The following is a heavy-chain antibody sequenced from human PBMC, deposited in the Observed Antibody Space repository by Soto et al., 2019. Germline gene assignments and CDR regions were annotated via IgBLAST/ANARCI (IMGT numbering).Heavy chain of an antibody. CDR2: IYHSGST. CDR1: GGSISSGGYS. CDR3: AGSYDYGDNWFDP. Sequence: SETLSLTCAVSGGSISSGGYSWSWIRQPPGKGLEWIGYIYHSGSTYYNPSLKSRVTISVDRSKNQFSLKLSSVTAADTAVYYCAGSYDYGDNWFDPWGQGTLVTVSS. V-gene: IGHV4-30-2*01. J-gene: IGHJ5*02. D-gene: IGHD4-17*01.